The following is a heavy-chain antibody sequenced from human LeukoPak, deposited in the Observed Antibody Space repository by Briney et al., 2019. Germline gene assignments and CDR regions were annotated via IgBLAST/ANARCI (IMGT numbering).Heavy chain of an antibody. CDR1: GYSISSGYY. CDR3: ARDPAMVY. D-gene: IGHD5-18*01. Sequence: SETLSLTCTVSGYSISSGYYWGWIRRPPGKGLEWIGSIYHSGSTYYNPSLKSRVTISVDTSKNQFSLKLSSVTAADTAVYYCARDPAMVYWGQGTLVTVSS. CDR2: IYHSGST. V-gene: IGHV4-38-2*02. J-gene: IGHJ4*02.